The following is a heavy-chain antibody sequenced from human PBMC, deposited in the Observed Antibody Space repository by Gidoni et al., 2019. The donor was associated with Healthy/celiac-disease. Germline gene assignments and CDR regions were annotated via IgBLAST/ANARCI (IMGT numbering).Heavy chain of an antibody. J-gene: IGHJ2*01. CDR2: ISSSSSYT. CDR3: ARDKGYYDSSGYHLRPWYFDL. CDR1: GFTFSDYY. V-gene: IGHV3-11*06. D-gene: IGHD3-22*01. Sequence: QVQLVESGGGLVKPGGSLRLSCAASGFTFSDYYMSWIRQAPGKGLEWVSYISSSSSYTNYADSVKGRFTISRDNAKNSLYLQMNSLRAEDTAVYYCARDKGYYDSSGYHLRPWYFDLWGRGTLVTVSS.